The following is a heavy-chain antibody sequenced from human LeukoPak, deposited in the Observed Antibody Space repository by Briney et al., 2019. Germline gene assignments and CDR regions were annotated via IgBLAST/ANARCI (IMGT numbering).Heavy chain of an antibody. CDR1: GFDLSTYS. CDR3: GRVRAGAVACRILYYRMDV. D-gene: IGHD6-19*01. Sequence: GGSLRLSCVASGFDLSTYSMTWVRQAPGKGLEWVSSITSGSSYIYYADSVKGRFTISRDNAKNSLYLLMNYLRAEDTAVYSCGRVRAGAVACRILYYRMDVWGKGTTVTVSS. J-gene: IGHJ6*03. CDR2: ITSGSSYI. V-gene: IGHV3-21*01.